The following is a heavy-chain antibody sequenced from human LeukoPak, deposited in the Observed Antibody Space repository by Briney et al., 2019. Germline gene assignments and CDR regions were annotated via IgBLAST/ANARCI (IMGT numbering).Heavy chain of an antibody. V-gene: IGHV4-4*07. Sequence: SETLSLTCTVSGGSISSYYWSWIRQPAGKGLEWIGRTYIRGSTNYNPSLKSRVTISVDTSKNQFSLKLSSVTAADTAVYYCARASYGKNYDFWSGGHFDLWGRGTLVTVSS. D-gene: IGHD3-3*01. CDR3: ARASYGKNYDFWSGGHFDL. CDR1: GGSISSYY. CDR2: TYIRGST. J-gene: IGHJ2*01.